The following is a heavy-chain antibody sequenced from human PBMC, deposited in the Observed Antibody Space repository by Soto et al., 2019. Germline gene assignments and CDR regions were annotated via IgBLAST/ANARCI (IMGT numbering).Heavy chain of an antibody. J-gene: IGHJ4*02. CDR2: IKSKTDGGTT. Sequence: EVQLVESGGGLVKPGGSLRLSCAASGFTVSNAWMSWVRQAPGKGLEWVGRIKSKTDGGTTEYDAPVKGRFTISRDESKITLDLQMNRLNPEDTAVYYCTRYCYGASEYWGQGTLVTVSS. D-gene: IGHD5-18*01. CDR3: TRYCYGASEY. V-gene: IGHV3-15*01. CDR1: GFTVSNAW.